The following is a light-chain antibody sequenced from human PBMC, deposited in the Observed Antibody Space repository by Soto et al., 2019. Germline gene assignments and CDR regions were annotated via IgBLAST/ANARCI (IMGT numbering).Light chain of an antibody. V-gene: IGKV3-15*01. CDR1: QSVSSN. CDR3: QQYNKWPPRT. J-gene: IGKJ1*01. Sequence: EIVLTQSPATLSVSPGERATVSCRASQSVSSNLAWYQHKPGQTPRLLIYDTSTRATGVPTRFSGSRSGAEFTLTINSLQSEDFAVYYCQQYNKWPPRTSGQGTKVDI. CDR2: DTS.